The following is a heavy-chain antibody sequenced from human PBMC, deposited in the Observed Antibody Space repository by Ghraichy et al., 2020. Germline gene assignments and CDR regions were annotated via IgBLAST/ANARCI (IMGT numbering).Heavy chain of an antibody. D-gene: IGHD3-22*01. CDR2: ISSSSSYI. CDR3: ARDWALHYYDSSGSLQKRLPDYYYYGMDV. J-gene: IGHJ6*02. Sequence: GGSLRLSCAASGFTFSSYSMNWVRQAPGKGLEWVSSISSSSSYIYYADSVKGRFTISRDNAKNSLYLQMNSLRAEDTAVYYCARDWALHYYDSSGSLQKRLPDYYYYGMDVWGQGTTVTVSS. V-gene: IGHV3-21*01. CDR1: GFTFSSYS.